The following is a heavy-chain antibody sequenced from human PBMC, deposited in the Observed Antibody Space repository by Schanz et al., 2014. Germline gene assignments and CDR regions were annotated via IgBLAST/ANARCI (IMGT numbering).Heavy chain of an antibody. CDR1: GFSVGNKY. CDR3: ARDNSHWLVDY. Sequence: QVQLVESGGGLVQPGGSLRLSCAASGFSVGNKYMNWVRQAPGKGLEWVAAITTAGTKMYYADSVRGRFTVSRDNSKNTLYLEVNSLRPEDTALYYCARDNSHWLVDYWGQGTLVTVSS. D-gene: IGHD6-19*01. V-gene: IGHV3-30-3*01. CDR2: ITTAGTKM. J-gene: IGHJ4*02.